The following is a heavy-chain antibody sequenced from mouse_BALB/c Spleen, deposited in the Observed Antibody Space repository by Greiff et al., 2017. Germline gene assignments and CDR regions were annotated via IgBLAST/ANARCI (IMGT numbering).Heavy chain of an antibody. CDR1: GFTFSSYG. CDR3: ARQISAMITTGSFAY. Sequence: EVQLVESGGDLVKPGGSLKLSCAASGFTFSSYGMSWVRQTPDKRLEWVATISSGGSYTYYPDSVKGRFTISRDNAKNTLYLQMSSLKSEDTAMYYCARQISAMITTGSFAYWGQGTLVTVSA. J-gene: IGHJ3*01. CDR2: ISSGGSYT. D-gene: IGHD2-4*01. V-gene: IGHV5-6*01.